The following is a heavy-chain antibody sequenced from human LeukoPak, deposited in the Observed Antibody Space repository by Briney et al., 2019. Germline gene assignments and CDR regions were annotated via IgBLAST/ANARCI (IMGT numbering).Heavy chain of an antibody. CDR3: ARDRSGSGNYH. J-gene: IGHJ4*02. CDR1: GLTFSGYV. V-gene: IGHV3-23*01. CDR2: ISDTGHRA. D-gene: IGHD3-22*01. Sequence: GGSLRLSCVASGLTFSGYVMSWVRQAPGKGLEWVSVISDTGHRADYADSVRGRFTISRDNSKNTLFLQMNSLRAEDTAVYYCARDRSGSGNYHWGQGTLVTVSS.